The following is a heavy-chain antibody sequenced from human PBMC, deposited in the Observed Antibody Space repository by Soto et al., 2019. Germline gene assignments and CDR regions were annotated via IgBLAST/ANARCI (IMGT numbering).Heavy chain of an antibody. CDR2: IIPIFGTP. V-gene: IGHV1-69*05. CDR3: ARGQLAGSFFDY. Sequence: GASVKVSCKGSGGTFNAHAISWVRQAPGQGLEWMGGIIPIFGTPNYAQKVQGRVTMTTDTSTGTAYLDLRSLTSDDTAVYYCARGQLAGSFFDYWGQGTQVTVSS. J-gene: IGHJ4*02. D-gene: IGHD1-1*01. CDR1: GGTFNAHA.